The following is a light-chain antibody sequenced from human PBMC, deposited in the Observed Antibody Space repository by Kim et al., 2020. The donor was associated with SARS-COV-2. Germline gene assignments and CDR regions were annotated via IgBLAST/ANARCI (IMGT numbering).Light chain of an antibody. CDR1: QAISHC. CDR2: DVS. CDR3: QQYESRPLT. V-gene: IGKV1-33*01. J-gene: IGKJ2*01. Sequence: ASAGDSGTITCQATQAISHCLGWYQQQPGKGPQLLVYDVSALVRGVPSRFRGSGSGTEYTLTISSLQPEDRATYYCQQYESRPLTFGQGTKVDIK.